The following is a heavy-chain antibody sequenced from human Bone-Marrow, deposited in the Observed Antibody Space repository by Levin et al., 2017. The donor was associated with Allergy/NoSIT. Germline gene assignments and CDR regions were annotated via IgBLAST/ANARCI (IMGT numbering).Heavy chain of an antibody. D-gene: IGHD2/OR15-2a*01. Sequence: QSGGSLRLSCAASGFSFNKYGMHWVRQAPGMGLEWVAVVSHDETERHYIDSVKGRFTISRDNSKNTVDLQMNGLSREDTAVYYCAKGGVEYHFGFYDYWGQGILVTVSS. CDR3: AKGGVEYHFGFYDY. V-gene: IGHV3-30*18. CDR2: VSHDETER. CDR1: GFSFNKYG. J-gene: IGHJ4*03.